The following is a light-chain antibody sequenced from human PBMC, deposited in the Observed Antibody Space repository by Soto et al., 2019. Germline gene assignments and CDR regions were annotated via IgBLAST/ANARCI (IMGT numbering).Light chain of an antibody. J-gene: IGKJ2*01. CDR2: GAS. Sequence: EIVLTQSPGTLSLSPGERATLSCRASQSVSSTYLAWYQQKPGQAPRLLIYGASSRATGIPDRFSGSGSGTDLTLTITSLEPEDLAVYYCLKYGSSAYTFGEGTKLQIK. CDR1: QSVSSTY. CDR3: LKYGSSAYT. V-gene: IGKV3-20*01.